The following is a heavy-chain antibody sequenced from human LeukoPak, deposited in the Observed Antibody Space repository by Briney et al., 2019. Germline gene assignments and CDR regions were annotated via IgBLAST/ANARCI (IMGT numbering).Heavy chain of an antibody. CDR3: ARKYGRYYYYGMDV. J-gene: IGHJ6*02. Sequence: ASVKVSCKASGGTFSSYAISWLRQAPGQGLEWMGRIIPILGIANYAQKFQGRVTITADKSTSTAYMELSSPRSEDTAVYYCARKYGRYYYYGMDVWGQGTTVTVSS. CDR2: IIPILGIA. V-gene: IGHV1-69*04. CDR1: GGTFSSYA. D-gene: IGHD1-26*01.